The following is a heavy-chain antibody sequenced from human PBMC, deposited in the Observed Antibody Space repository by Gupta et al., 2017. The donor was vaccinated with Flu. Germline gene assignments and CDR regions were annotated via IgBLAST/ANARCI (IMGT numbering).Heavy chain of an antibody. CDR3: TKELTASVGNFYYYGMDV. V-gene: IGHV3-30*18. CDR2: SSYDGTDK. J-gene: IGHJ6*02. Sequence: QVQLLQSGGGVVQPGRSLRLSCAASGFTFSTYAMHWVRQAPGKGLEWVAVSSYDGTDKFYADSVKGRFIISRDKLNNTLYLQMNSLRPEDTAVYYCTKELTASVGNFYYYGMDVWGHGTTVTVSS. CDR1: GFTFSTYA. D-gene: IGHD5/OR15-5a*01.